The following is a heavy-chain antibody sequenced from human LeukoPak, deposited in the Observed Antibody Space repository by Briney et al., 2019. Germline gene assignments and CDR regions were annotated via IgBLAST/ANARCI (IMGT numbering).Heavy chain of an antibody. D-gene: IGHD2-15*01. CDR3: ARGYCSGGSCYWMDV. CDR1: GGTFSSYA. Sequence: GASVKVSCKASGGTFSSYAISWVRQAPGQRLEWMGWISAYNGNTNYAQKFQGRVTMATDASTSTAYMDLRSLRSDDTAVYYCARGYCSGGSCYWMDVWGKGTTVTVSS. V-gene: IGHV1-18*01. J-gene: IGHJ6*04. CDR2: ISAYNGNT.